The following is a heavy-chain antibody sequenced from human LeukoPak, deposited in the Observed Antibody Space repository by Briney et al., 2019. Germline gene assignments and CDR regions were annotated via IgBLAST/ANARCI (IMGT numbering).Heavy chain of an antibody. D-gene: IGHD3-10*01. Sequence: PSETLSLTCTVSGGSISSYYRSWIRQPPGKGLEWIGYIYYSGSTNYNPSLKSRVTISVDTSKNQFSLKLSSVTAADTAVYYCARGPFRGFDYWGQGTLVTVSS. V-gene: IGHV4-59*01. CDR2: IYYSGST. J-gene: IGHJ4*02. CDR1: GGSISSYY. CDR3: ARGPFRGFDY.